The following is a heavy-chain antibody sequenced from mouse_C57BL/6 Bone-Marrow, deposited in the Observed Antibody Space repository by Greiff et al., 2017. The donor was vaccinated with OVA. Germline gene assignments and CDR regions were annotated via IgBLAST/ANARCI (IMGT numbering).Heavy chain of an antibody. V-gene: IGHV1-81*01. CDR2: IYPRSGNT. D-gene: IGHD3-2*02. Sequence: ESGAELARPGASVKLSCKASGYTFTSYGISWVKQRTGQGLEWIGEIYPRSGNTYYNEKFKGKATLTADKSSSTAYMELRSLTSEDSAVYFCARQLRLRRFAYWGRGTLVTVSA. CDR1: GYTFTSYG. J-gene: IGHJ3*01. CDR3: ARQLRLRRFAY.